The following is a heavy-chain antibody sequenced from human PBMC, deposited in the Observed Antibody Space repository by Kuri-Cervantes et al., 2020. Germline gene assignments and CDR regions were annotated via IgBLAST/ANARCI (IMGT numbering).Heavy chain of an antibody. Sequence: SETLSLTCTVSGGSISSSSYYWGWIRQPPGKGLEWIGSIYYSGSTYYKPSLKSRVTISVDTSKNQFSLKLSSVTAADTAVYYCARNAWGGMDVWGQGTTVTVSS. D-gene: IGHD7-27*01. CDR3: ARNAWGGMDV. V-gene: IGHV4-39*01. J-gene: IGHJ6*02. CDR2: IYYSGST. CDR1: GGSISSSSYY.